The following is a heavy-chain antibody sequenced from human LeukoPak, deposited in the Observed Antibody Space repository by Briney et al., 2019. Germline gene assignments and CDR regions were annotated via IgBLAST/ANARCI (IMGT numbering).Heavy chain of an antibody. CDR1: GGSISSYY. V-gene: IGHV4-59*01. Sequence: SETLSLTCTVSGGSISSYYWSWIRQPPGKGLEWIGYIYYSGSTNYNPSLKGRVTISVDTSKNRFSLKLSSVTAADTAVYYCARERDSSGWPADAFDIWGQGTMVTVSS. J-gene: IGHJ3*02. CDR3: ARERDSSGWPADAFDI. D-gene: IGHD6-19*01. CDR2: IYYSGST.